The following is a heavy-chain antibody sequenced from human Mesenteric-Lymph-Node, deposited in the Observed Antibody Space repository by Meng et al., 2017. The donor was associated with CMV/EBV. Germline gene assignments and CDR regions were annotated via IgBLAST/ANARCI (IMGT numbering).Heavy chain of an antibody. CDR2: ISGSGGST. CDR1: GFTFSSYA. CDR3: AKDNSGYEYADY. D-gene: IGHD5-12*01. V-gene: IGHV3-23*01. J-gene: IGHJ4*02. Sequence: SCAASGFTFSSYAMSWVRQAPGKGLEWVSAISGSGGSTYYADSVKGRFTISRDNSKNTLYLQMNSLRAEDTAVYYCAKDNSGYEYADYWGQGTLVTVSS.